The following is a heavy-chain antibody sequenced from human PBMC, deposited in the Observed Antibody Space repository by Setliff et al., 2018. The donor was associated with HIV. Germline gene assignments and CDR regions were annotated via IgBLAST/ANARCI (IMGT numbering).Heavy chain of an antibody. CDR3: VRDVNGGYFDL. Sequence: GGSLRLSCVDSGFTFRSHWMAWIRQAPGSEMEFVGNINQDESTKNYMNSVLGRFTLSRDNAGNSLYLQMSGLRVEDTAVYYCVRDVNGGYFDLWGRGTLVTVS. J-gene: IGHJ2*01. V-gene: IGHV3-7*01. CDR1: GFTFRSHW. CDR2: INQDESTK. D-gene: IGHD4-17*01.